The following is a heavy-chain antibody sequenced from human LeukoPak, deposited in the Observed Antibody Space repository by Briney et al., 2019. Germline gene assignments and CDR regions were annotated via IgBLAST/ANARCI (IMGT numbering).Heavy chain of an antibody. CDR2: IYTSGST. CDR3: AGTYYYDSSGYSYEY. V-gene: IGHV4-4*07. Sequence: SETLSLTCTVSGGSISSYYWSWIRQPAGKGLEWIGRIYTSGSTNYNPSLKSRVTMSVDTSKNQFSLKLSSVTAADTAVYYCAGTYYYDSSGYSYEYWGQGTLVAVSS. D-gene: IGHD3-22*01. J-gene: IGHJ4*02. CDR1: GGSISSYY.